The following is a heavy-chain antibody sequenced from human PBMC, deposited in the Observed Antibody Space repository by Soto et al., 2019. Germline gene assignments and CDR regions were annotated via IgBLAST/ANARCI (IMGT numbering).Heavy chain of an antibody. V-gene: IGHV3-74*01. Sequence: GGSLRLSCAASGFTFSSYWMHWVRQAPGKGLVWVSRINSDGSSTSYADSVKGRFTISRDNAKNTLYLQMNSLRAEDTAVYYCATSRQYSSYDYYYYGMDVWGQGTTVTVSS. CDR1: GFTFSSYW. J-gene: IGHJ6*02. CDR2: INSDGSST. D-gene: IGHD6-6*01. CDR3: ATSRQYSSYDYYYYGMDV.